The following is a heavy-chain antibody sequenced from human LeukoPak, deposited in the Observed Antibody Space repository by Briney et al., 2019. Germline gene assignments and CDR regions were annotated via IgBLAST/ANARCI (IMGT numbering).Heavy chain of an antibody. D-gene: IGHD5-24*01. V-gene: IGHV3-74*01. CDR3: AKDYGCSRDYCMDV. CDR2: INSDGSRT. J-gene: IGHJ6*02. Sequence: AGSLRLSCAASGFTFSNYWMHWVRHAPGQGLGWESSINSDGSRTTYADSVKGRFNISRDNAKNTLYQQMNSLRTEDTAVYYCAKDYGCSRDYCMDVWGQGTTVTVSS. CDR1: GFTFSNYW.